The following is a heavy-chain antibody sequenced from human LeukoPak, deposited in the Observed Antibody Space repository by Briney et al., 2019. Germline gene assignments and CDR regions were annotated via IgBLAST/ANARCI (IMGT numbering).Heavy chain of an antibody. CDR3: ARGCFGFWHNSYDDDNAFDI. CDR1: GGTFSGYY. D-gene: IGHD5-18*01. J-gene: IGHJ3*02. Sequence: SETLSLTCAVYGGTFSGYYWNWIRQVPGKGLEWIGEINQSGRTNYNPSLKSRGTISVDTSKNQSSLKLSVVTATATAVYYCARGCFGFWHNSYDDDNAFDIWGQGTMVTVSS. CDR2: INQSGRT. V-gene: IGHV4-34*01.